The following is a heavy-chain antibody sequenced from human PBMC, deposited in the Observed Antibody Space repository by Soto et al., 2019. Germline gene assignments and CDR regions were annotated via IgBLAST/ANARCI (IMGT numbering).Heavy chain of an antibody. CDR2: ISYDGSNK. J-gene: IGHJ4*02. Sequence: QVQLVESGGGVVQPGRSLRLSCAASGFTFSSYGMQWVRQAPGKGLEWVAVISYDGSNKYYADSVKGRFTISRDNSKNTLYLQMNSLRAEDTAVYYCAKDRRVVVVPAAIDYWGQGTLVTVSS. CDR3: AKDRRVVVVPAAIDY. V-gene: IGHV3-30*18. CDR1: GFTFSSYG. D-gene: IGHD2-2*01.